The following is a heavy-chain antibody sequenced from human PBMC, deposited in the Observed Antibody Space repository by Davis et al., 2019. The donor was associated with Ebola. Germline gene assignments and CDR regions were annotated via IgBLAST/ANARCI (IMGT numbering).Heavy chain of an antibody. CDR3: ARLGYCSGGSCTNWFEP. CDR2: IYPGDSDT. Sequence: GESLKISCKGSGYSFTSYWIAWVRQMPGKGLEWMGIIYPGDSDTRYSPSFQGQVTISADKSISTAYLQWSSLKASDTAMFYRARLGYCSGGSCTNWFEPWGQGTLVTVSS. CDR1: GYSFTSYW. D-gene: IGHD2-15*01. V-gene: IGHV5-51*01. J-gene: IGHJ5*02.